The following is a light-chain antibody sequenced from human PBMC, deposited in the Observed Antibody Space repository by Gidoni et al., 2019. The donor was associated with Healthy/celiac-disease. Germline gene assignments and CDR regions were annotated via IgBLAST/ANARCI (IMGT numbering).Light chain of an antibody. CDR3: SSYTSTSTWV. V-gene: IGLV2-14*03. Sequence: QSALTQPASVSWSPGQSITISCTGTSSDVGGYNYVSWYQQHPGKAPKFMIYDVSNRPSGVSKRFSGSKSGNTASLTISGLQAEDEADYYCSSYTSTSTWVFGGGTKLTVL. J-gene: IGLJ3*02. CDR1: SSDVGGYNY. CDR2: DVS.